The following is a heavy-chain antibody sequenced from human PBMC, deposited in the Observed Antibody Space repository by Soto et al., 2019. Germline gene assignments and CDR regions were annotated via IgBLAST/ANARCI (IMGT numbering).Heavy chain of an antibody. Sequence: EVQLVESGGGLVQPGGSLRLSCEASGFTFNDYWMHWVRQVPGKGLVWVSRIKSDGSSTSYADSVKGRFTISSDNAKNTLYRQMNSLSDEVAAVYYWARGGPYYYGPRGSRVSDFWGQGTLVTVSS. CDR2: IKSDGSST. D-gene: IGHD3-16*01. V-gene: IGHV3-74*01. CDR1: GFTFNDYW. J-gene: IGHJ4*02. CDR3: ARGGPYYYGPRGSRVSDF.